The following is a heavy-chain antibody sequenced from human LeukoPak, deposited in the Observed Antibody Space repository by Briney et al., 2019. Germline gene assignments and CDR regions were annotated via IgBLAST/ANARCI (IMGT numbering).Heavy chain of an antibody. J-gene: IGHJ4*02. CDR2: ISSSGSTI. Sequence: GGSLRLSCAASGFTFSDYYMSWIRQAPGKGLEWVSYISSSGSTIYYADSVKGRFTISRDNAKNSLYLQMNSLRAEDTAVYYCARHFCSGGSCYSLQYYFDYWGQGTLVTVPS. D-gene: IGHD2-15*01. V-gene: IGHV3-11*01. CDR3: ARHFCSGGSCYSLQYYFDY. CDR1: GFTFSDYY.